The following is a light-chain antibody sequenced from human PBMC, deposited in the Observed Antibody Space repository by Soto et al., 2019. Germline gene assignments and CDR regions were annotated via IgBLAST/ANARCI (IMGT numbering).Light chain of an antibody. Sequence: EIVLTQSPGTLSFSPGERATLSCRARQSVSSSYLAWYQQKPGQAPRLLIYGASSRATGIPDRFSGSGSGTDFTLTISRLEPEDXAVYYCQQYGSXPRTFGQGTKVDIK. CDR2: GAS. CDR1: QSVSSSY. V-gene: IGKV3-20*01. J-gene: IGKJ1*01. CDR3: QQYGSXPRT.